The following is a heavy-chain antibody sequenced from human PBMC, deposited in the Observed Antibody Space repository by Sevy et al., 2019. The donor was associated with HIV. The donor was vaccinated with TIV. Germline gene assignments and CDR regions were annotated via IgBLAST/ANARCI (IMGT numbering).Heavy chain of an antibody. CDR3: ARGGQYSSGWGGVDY. D-gene: IGHD6-19*01. CDR2: ISFDGSNK. CDR1: GFTFSSYA. J-gene: IGHJ4*02. Sequence: GGSLRLSCAASGFTFSSYAMHWVRQAPGKGLEWVALISFDGSNKYYADSVKGRFTISRDSSKNTLYLQMNSLRAEDTAVYYCARGGQYSSGWGGVDYWGQGTLVTVSS. V-gene: IGHV3-30-3*01.